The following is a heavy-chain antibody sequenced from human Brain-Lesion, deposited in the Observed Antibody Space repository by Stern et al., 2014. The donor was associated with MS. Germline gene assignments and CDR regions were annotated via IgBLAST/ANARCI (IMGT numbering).Heavy chain of an antibody. CDR3: AGEEDIRYCSGGSCTGNWFDP. J-gene: IGHJ5*02. CDR1: GGSVSSTSYA. CDR2: IYYSGNT. D-gene: IGHD2-15*01. Sequence: QVQLQESGPGLVKPSETLSLTCTVAGGSVSSTSYAWAWIRQPPGKGLEWIGTIYYSGNTYYSPSLKSRLTISLDTSKNQVSLQRSSVTAADTAVYYCAGEEDIRYCSGGSCTGNWFDPWGQGTLVTVSS. V-gene: IGHV4-39*01.